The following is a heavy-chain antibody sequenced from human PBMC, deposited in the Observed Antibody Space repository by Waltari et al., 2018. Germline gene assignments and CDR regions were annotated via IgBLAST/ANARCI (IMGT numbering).Heavy chain of an antibody. Sequence: QVQLQESGPGLVKPSETLSLTCTVSGGSISSHYWSWIRQPPGKGLEWIGYIYYSGSTNYNPSLKSRVTISVDTSKNQFSLKLSSVTAADTAVYYCARDSDTYYYDSTPEAFDIWGQGTMVTVSS. J-gene: IGHJ3*02. CDR3: ARDSDTYYYDSTPEAFDI. V-gene: IGHV4-59*11. CDR1: GGSISSHY. CDR2: IYYSGST. D-gene: IGHD3-22*01.